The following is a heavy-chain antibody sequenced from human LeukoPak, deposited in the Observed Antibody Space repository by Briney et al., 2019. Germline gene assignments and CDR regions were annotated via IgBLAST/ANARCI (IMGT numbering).Heavy chain of an antibody. Sequence: ASVTVSCKASGYSFTTYAISWLRQAPGQGLEWMGWINAYNGVTNYPQKFQGRVTMSTDTSTATAYMELRSLISDDTAVYYCARDGVADGSCSQFDYWGQGALVTVSS. V-gene: IGHV1-18*01. CDR1: GYSFTTYA. CDR2: INAYNGVT. CDR3: ARDGVADGSCSQFDY. D-gene: IGHD6-13*01. J-gene: IGHJ4*02.